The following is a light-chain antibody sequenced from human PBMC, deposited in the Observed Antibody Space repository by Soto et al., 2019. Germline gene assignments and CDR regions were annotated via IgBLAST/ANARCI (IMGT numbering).Light chain of an antibody. CDR2: SNN. CDR1: TSNIGTNT. V-gene: IGLV1-44*01. CDR3: ATWDDSLNGHYV. Sequence: QSVLTQPPSASGTPGQRVTISCSGSTSNIGTNTVNWYQQVPGTAPRLLIYSNNQRPSGVLDRFSGSKSGTSASLAISGLQSEDEADYYCATWDDSLNGHYVFGGGTQLTVL. J-gene: IGLJ7*01.